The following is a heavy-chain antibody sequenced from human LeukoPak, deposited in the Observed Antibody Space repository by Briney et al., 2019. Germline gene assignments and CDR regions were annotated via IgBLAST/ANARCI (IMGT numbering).Heavy chain of an antibody. CDR1: GFTVSSNY. CDR3: ARDHYGDYVDY. Sequence: PGGSLRLSCAASGFTVSSNYMSWVRRAPGKGLEWVSVIYSGGRTYYADSVKGRFTISRDNSKNTLYLQMNSLRAEDTAVYYCARDHYGDYVDYWGQGTLVTVSS. D-gene: IGHD4-17*01. CDR2: IYSGGRT. J-gene: IGHJ4*02. V-gene: IGHV3-53*01.